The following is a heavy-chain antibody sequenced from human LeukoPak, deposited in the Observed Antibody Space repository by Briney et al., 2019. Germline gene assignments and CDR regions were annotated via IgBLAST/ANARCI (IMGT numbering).Heavy chain of an antibody. CDR3: ARDLFYGSGSPHLDC. Sequence: PGRSLRLSCAASGFTFSNFGMHWVRQVPGKGLESVSYISSSGNIIYYADSMQGRFTISRDNAQNSLYLQMNSLKVEDTAVYYCARDLFYGSGSPHLDCWGQGTLVTVSS. D-gene: IGHD3-10*01. J-gene: IGHJ4*02. CDR1: GFTFSNFG. V-gene: IGHV3-48*01. CDR2: ISSSGNII.